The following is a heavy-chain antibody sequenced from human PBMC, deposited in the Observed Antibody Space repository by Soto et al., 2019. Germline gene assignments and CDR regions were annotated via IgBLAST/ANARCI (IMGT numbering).Heavy chain of an antibody. CDR2: ISSSGSTI. J-gene: IGHJ4*02. D-gene: IGHD6-13*01. V-gene: IGHV3-11*01. Sequence: GGSLRLSCAASGFTFSDYYMSWIRQAPGKGLEWVSYISSSGSTIYYADSVKGRFTISRDNAKNSLYLQMNSLRDEDTAVYYCARDRVLSGYSSSWYSAFDYWGQGTLVTVSS. CDR3: ARDRVLSGYSSSWYSAFDY. CDR1: GFTFSDYY.